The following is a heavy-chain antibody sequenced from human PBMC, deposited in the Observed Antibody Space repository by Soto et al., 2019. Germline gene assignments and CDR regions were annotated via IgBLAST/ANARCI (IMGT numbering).Heavy chain of an antibody. V-gene: IGHV4-59*01. CDR3: ARIGGKTPSY. D-gene: IGHD3-22*01. J-gene: IGHJ4*02. Sequence: SETLSLTCTVSGGSIGGYYWSWIRQSPGKGLEWIGNIYYSGSTLYNPSLKSRVTISLDTSKNQFSLKVTSVTPADTAVYFCARIGGKTPSYWGQGTLVTVSS. CDR1: GGSIGGYY. CDR2: IYYSGST.